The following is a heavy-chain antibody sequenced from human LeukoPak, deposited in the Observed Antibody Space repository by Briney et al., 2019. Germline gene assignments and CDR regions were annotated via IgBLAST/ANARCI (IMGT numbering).Heavy chain of an antibody. CDR2: LNPDGSVK. CDR3: ARIGYSSSSLDY. V-gene: IGHV3-7*01. J-gene: IGHJ4*02. CDR1: GFPFTRFG. Sequence: GGSLRLSCAASGFPFTRFGMTWARRAPGKGLEGLPNLNPDGSVKYFVGSVKGRFTVSRDNAKNSQYLQMNSLRAEDTAVYYCARIGYSSSSLDYWGQGTLVTVSS. D-gene: IGHD6-6*01.